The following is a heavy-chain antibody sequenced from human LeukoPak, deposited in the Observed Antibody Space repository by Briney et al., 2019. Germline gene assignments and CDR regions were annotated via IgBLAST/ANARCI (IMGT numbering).Heavy chain of an antibody. V-gene: IGHV1-46*01. CDR3: ARAGAVVDNWFDP. CDR2: INPSGGST. J-gene: IGHJ5*02. Sequence: ASVKVSCKASGYTFTSYYMHWVRQAPGQGLEWMGIINPSGGSTSYAQKLQDRVTMTTDTSTTTAYMELRSLTSDDTAVYCARAGAVVDNWFDPWGQGILVTVSS. D-gene: IGHD2-15*01. CDR1: GYTFTSYY.